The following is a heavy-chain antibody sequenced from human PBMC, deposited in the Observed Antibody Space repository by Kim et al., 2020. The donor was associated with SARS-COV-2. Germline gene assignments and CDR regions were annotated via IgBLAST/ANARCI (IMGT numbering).Heavy chain of an antibody. D-gene: IGHD3-10*01. CDR1: GFTFSSYS. CDR2: ISSSSSYI. Sequence: GGSLRLSCAASGFTFSSYSMNWVRQAPGKGLEWVSSISSSSSYIYYADSVKGRFTISRDNAKNSLYLQMNSLRAEDTAVYYCAREGVLWFGELGYYYYYGMDVWPRDHGHRLL. CDR3: AREGVLWFGELGYYYYYGMDV. J-gene: IGHJ6*02. V-gene: IGHV3-21*04.